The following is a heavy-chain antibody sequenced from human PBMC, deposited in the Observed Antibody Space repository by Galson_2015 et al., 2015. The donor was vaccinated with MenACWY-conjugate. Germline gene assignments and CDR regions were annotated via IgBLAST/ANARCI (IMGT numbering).Heavy chain of an antibody. Sequence: SLRLSCAASGFTFSSYSMSWVRRAPGRGLEWVSAIRGSGGTIFYADSVKGRFTISRDNSKNTLSLQINSLRAEDTAVYYCAKGPHVEYYDRSGYSPFDHWGQGTLVTVSS. D-gene: IGHD3-22*01. V-gene: IGHV3-23*01. CDR2: IRGSGGTI. J-gene: IGHJ4*02. CDR1: GFTFSSYS. CDR3: AKGPHVEYYDRSGYSPFDH.